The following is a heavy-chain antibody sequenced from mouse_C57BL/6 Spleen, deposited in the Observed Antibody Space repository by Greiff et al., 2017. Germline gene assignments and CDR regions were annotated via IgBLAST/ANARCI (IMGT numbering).Heavy chain of an antibody. CDR3: ARSAYYDYDGYARDY. V-gene: IGHV1-82*01. Sequence: VKLQQSGPELVKPGASVKISCKASGYAFSSSWMNWVKQRPGKGLEWIGRIYPGDGDTNYNGKFKGKATLTADKSSSTAYMQLSSLTSEDSAVYFCARSAYYDYDGYARDYWGQGTSVTVSS. J-gene: IGHJ4*01. CDR1: GYAFSSSW. CDR2: IYPGDGDT. D-gene: IGHD2-4*01.